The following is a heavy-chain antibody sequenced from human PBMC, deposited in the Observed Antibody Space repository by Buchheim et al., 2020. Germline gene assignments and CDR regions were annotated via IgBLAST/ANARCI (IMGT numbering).Heavy chain of an antibody. CDR3: VRVGRGDGYNYWARSYYYYYGMDV. Sequence: EVQLVESGGGLVQPGGSLRLSCAASGFTFSNYWMSWVRQAPGKGLEWVANIKQDGSEKYYVDSVKGRLTISRDNAKNSLYLQMNSLRVEDTAVFYCVRVGRGDGYNYWARSYYYYYGMDVWGQGTT. CDR2: IKQDGSEK. CDR1: GFTFSNYW. D-gene: IGHD5-24*01. J-gene: IGHJ6*02. V-gene: IGHV3-7*01.